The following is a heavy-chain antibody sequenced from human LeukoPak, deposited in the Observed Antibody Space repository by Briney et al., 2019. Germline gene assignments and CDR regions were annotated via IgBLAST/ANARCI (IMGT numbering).Heavy chain of an antibody. CDR2: ISYDGSNK. CDR3: AKKGRFDY. J-gene: IGHJ4*02. Sequence: GRSLRLSCAAPGFTFSSYGMHWVRQAPGKGLEWVAVISYDGSNKYYADSVKGRFTISRDNSKNTLYLQMNSLRAEDTAVYYCAKKGRFDYWGQGTLVTVSS. CDR1: GFTFSSYG. V-gene: IGHV3-30*18.